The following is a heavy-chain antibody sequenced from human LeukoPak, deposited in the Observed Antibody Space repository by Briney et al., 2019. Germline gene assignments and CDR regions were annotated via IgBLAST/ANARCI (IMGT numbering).Heavy chain of an antibody. J-gene: IGHJ4*02. D-gene: IGHD3-3*01. CDR3: ARDLMQRYDFWSGYYSPFGY. Sequence: ASVKVSCKASGCTFTSYGISWVRQAPGQGLEWMGWISAYNGNTNYAQKLQGRVTMTIDTSTSTAYMELRSLRSDDTAVYYCARDLMQRYDFWSGYYSPFGYWGQGTLVTVSS. V-gene: IGHV1-18*01. CDR1: GCTFTSYG. CDR2: ISAYNGNT.